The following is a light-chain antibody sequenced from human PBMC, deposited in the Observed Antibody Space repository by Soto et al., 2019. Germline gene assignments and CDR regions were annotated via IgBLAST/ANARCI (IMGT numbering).Light chain of an antibody. V-gene: IGKV3-20*01. CDR2: GAS. CDR3: QHYGSSPSWT. J-gene: IGKJ1*01. CDR1: QSVSSTY. Sequence: EIVLTQSPGTLSLSPGEIATLSFSASQSVSSTYLAWYQQKPGQAPRLLIFGASNRATGIPDRFSGSGSGTDFTLTINRLEPEDFAVYYCQHYGSSPSWTFGQGTKVDIK.